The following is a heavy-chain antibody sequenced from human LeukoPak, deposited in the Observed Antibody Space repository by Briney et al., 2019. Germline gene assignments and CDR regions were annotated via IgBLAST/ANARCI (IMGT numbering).Heavy chain of an antibody. CDR1: GGSISSYF. J-gene: IGHJ4*02. V-gene: IGHV4-59*12. Sequence: SETLSLTCSVSGGSISSYFWSWIRQPPGKELEWIGYIYVTGMTNYNPSLKSRATTSMDTSKNQFSLKLTSVAAADTAVYYCARPHPLYGGGSFLFWGQGLLVTVSS. CDR2: IYVTGMT. CDR3: ARPHPLYGGGSFLF. D-gene: IGHD3-16*01.